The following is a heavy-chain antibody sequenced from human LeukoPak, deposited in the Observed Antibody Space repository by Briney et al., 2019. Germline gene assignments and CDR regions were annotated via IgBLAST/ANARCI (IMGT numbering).Heavy chain of an antibody. V-gene: IGHV3-23*01. Sequence: GGTLRLSCAASGFTFSSYGMSWVRQAPGKGLEWVSAISGSGGSTYYADSVKGRFTISRDNAKNTLYLQMNSLRAEDTAVYYCARGGSSRSVDYWGQGTLVTVSS. CDR2: ISGSGGST. CDR3: ARGGSSRSVDY. D-gene: IGHD6-13*01. CDR1: GFTFSSYG. J-gene: IGHJ4*02.